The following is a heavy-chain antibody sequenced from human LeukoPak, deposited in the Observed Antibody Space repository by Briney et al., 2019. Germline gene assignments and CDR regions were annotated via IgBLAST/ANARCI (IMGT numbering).Heavy chain of an antibody. D-gene: IGHD3-9*01. Sequence: GGSLRLSCAASGFTFSSYSMNWVRQAPGKGLEWVSAISGSGGSTYYADSVKGRFTISRDNSKNTLYLQMNSLRAEDTTVYYCAKDVLRYFDWLERLDYWGQGTLVTVSS. CDR2: ISGSGGST. CDR3: AKDVLRYFDWLERLDY. CDR1: GFTFSSYS. V-gene: IGHV3-23*01. J-gene: IGHJ4*02.